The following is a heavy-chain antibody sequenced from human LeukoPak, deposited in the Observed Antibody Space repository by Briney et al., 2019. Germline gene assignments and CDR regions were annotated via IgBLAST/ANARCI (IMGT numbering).Heavy chain of an antibody. D-gene: IGHD6-19*01. J-gene: IGHJ4*02. CDR3: ARDGGSAWFFRY. V-gene: IGHV3-30*04. CDR2: ISYDGTNK. Sequence: GGSLRLSCAASGFTFTSYAMHWVRQAPGKGLEWVAVISYDGTNKYYADSVKGRFTICRDNSKNTLYLQMNSLRSEDTAVYYCARDGGSAWFFRYWGQGTLVTVSS. CDR1: GFTFTSYA.